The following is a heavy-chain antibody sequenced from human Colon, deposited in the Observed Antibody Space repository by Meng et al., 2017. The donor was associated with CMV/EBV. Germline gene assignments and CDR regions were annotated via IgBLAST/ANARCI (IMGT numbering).Heavy chain of an antibody. CDR2: ISDSGYT. CDR3: ARQNWND. D-gene: IGHD1-1*01. J-gene: IGHJ4*02. CDR1: GFAFSDYA. V-gene: IGHV3-23*01. Sequence: GESLKISCAASGFAFSDYAMTWVRQAPGKGLEWVSFISDSGYTNYGDPVKGRFTISRDKSKNSVYLQMNNLRSEDTAVYYCARQNWNDWGQGTLVTVSS.